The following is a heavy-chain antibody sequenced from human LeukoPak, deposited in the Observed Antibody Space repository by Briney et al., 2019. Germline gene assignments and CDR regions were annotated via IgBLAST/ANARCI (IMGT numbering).Heavy chain of an antibody. J-gene: IGHJ4*02. CDR3: ARGRYGWLPFDY. CDR1: GDAISTYY. D-gene: IGHD3-16*01. CDR2: VYHTGTT. Sequence: PSETLSLTCIVSGDAISTYYWSWIRQSPGKGLEWIGYVYHTGTTKYNPSLRSRVTISVDTSKNQFTLKPSSVTAADTAVYYCARGRYGWLPFDYWGQGTLVTVSS. V-gene: IGHV4-59*01.